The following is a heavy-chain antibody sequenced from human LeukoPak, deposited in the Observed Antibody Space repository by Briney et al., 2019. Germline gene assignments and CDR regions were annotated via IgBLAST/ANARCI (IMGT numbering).Heavy chain of an antibody. Sequence: ASVKVSCKASGYSFTTFYMHWVRQAPGQGLEWIGIINPSGGTTSQAQKFQGRVTITRDTSASTAYMELSSLRSEDTAVYYCARKRGYSYGFDYWGQGTLVTVSS. J-gene: IGHJ4*02. CDR3: ARKRGYSYGFDY. CDR1: GYSFTTFY. CDR2: INPSGGTT. D-gene: IGHD5-18*01. V-gene: IGHV1-46*01.